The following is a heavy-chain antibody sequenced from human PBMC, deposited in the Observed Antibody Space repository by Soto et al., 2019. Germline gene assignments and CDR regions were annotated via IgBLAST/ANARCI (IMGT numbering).Heavy chain of an antibody. J-gene: IGHJ4*02. CDR1: GASIRSSSFY. Sequence: PSETLSLTCTVSGASIRSSSFYWGWIRQPPGKGLEWIGSIYYSGSTYYNPSLKSRVTISVDTSKNQFSLKLRSVTAADTTVYYCARRWGYSFDYWGQGTLVTVSS. CDR2: IYYSGST. D-gene: IGHD7-27*01. CDR3: ARRWGYSFDY. V-gene: IGHV4-39*01.